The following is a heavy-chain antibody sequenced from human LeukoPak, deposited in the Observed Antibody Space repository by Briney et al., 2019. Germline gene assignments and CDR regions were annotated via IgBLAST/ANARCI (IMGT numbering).Heavy chain of an antibody. CDR2: ISSNGDNT. J-gene: IGHJ4*02. Sequence: GGSLRLSCSVSGITFSPYVMHWLRQAPGKALEYVSAISSNGDNTYYADSVKGRFTIYGDNSKNTLYLQMSSLRADDTAVYYCVRGTGYWGQGTLVTVSS. CDR1: GITFSPYV. V-gene: IGHV3-64D*06. CDR3: VRGTGY.